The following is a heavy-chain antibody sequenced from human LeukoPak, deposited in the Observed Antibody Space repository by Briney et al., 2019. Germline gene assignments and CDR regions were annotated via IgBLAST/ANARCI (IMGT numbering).Heavy chain of an antibody. CDR1: GGSISSYD. J-gene: IGHJ6*02. D-gene: IGHD3-10*01. CDR2: IYYSGST. CDR3: ARTDSYYYGSGSYYPTYGMDV. Sequence: SETLSLTCTVSGGSISSYDWSWIRQPPGKGLEWIGYIYYSGSTNYNPSLKSRVTISLDTSKKQFSLKRGAVTAADTAVYYCARTDSYYYGSGSYYPTYGMDVWGQGTTVPVSS. V-gene: IGHV4-59*08.